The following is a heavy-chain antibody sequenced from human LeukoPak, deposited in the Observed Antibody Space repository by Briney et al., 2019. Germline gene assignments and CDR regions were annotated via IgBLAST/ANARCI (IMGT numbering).Heavy chain of an antibody. D-gene: IGHD2-15*01. J-gene: IGHJ5*02. Sequence: GGSLRLSCAASGFTFSSYGMHWVRQAPGKGLEWVAFIRYDGSNKYYADSVKGRFTISRDNSKNTLYLQMNSLRAEDTAVYYCARAAGYCSGGSCNWFDPWGQGTLVTVSS. V-gene: IGHV3-30*02. CDR1: GFTFSSYG. CDR3: ARAAGYCSGGSCNWFDP. CDR2: IRYDGSNK.